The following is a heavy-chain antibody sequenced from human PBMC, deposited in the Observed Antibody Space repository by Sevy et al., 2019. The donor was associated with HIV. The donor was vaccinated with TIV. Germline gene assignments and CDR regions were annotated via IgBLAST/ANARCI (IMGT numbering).Heavy chain of an antibody. CDR2: IIPIFGTA. D-gene: IGHD2-2*02. CDR1: GGTFSSYA. J-gene: IGHJ4*02. Sequence: ASVKVSCKASGGTFSSYAISWVRQAPGQGLEWMGGIIPIFGTANYAQKFQGRVTITADESTSTANMELSSLRSEDTAVYYCARTTYGYCSSTSCYILDYWGQGTLVTVSS. CDR3: ARTTYGYCSSTSCYILDY. V-gene: IGHV1-69*13.